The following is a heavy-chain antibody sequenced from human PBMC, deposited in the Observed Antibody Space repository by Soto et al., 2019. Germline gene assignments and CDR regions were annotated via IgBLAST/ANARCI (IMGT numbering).Heavy chain of an antibody. CDR1: GYNFTNYW. V-gene: IGHV5-51*03. Sequence: EVQLVQSGAEVKKPGESLKISCQGSGYNFTNYWIGWVRQMPGKGQEWMGLIYPGDSDTRYSPSFQGHVTLSADNSISTASLQWGTLRASDTAMYYCARRDVTKIGAVDYWAKEPLSTSSS. J-gene: IGHJ4*02. CDR3: ARRDVTKIGAVDY. CDR2: IYPGDSDT. D-gene: IGHD3-16*01.